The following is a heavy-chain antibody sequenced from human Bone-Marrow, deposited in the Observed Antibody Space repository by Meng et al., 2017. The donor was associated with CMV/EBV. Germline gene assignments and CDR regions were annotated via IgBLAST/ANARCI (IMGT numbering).Heavy chain of an antibody. CDR2: ISSNGGST. CDR3: AKDLEFSQYYDFWSGRYGMDV. CDR1: GFTFSSYA. Sequence: GGSLRLSCAASGFTFSSYAMHWVRQAPGKGLEYVSAISSNGGSTYYADSVKGRFTISRDNSKNTLYLQMGSLRAEDMAVYYCAKDLEFSQYYDFWSGRYGMDVWGQGTTVTVSS. J-gene: IGHJ6*02. D-gene: IGHD3-3*01. V-gene: IGHV3-64*02.